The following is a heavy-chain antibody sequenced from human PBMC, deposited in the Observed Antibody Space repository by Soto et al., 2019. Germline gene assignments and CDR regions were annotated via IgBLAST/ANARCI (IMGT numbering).Heavy chain of an antibody. V-gene: IGHV1-69*12. J-gene: IGHJ4*02. D-gene: IGHD5-12*01. Sequence: QVQLVQSAAEVKKPGSSVKVSCKASGGTFSTYVFSWVRQAPGQGLEWMGGILPIFDTANYAQKFQGRVTITADESTSTAYLELRSLRSEDTAVYYCARTDGYNYPRPHYFDYCGQGTLVTVSS. CDR3: ARTDGYNYPRPHYFDY. CDR1: GGTFSTYV. CDR2: ILPIFDTA.